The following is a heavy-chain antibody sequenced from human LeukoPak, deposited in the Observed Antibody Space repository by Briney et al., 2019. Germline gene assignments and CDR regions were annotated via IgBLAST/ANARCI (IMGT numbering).Heavy chain of an antibody. CDR3: AKDYDFWSGYFDY. CDR2: ISGSGGST. Sequence: GGTLRLSCAASGFTFSSYAMSWVRQAPGKGLEWVSAISGSGGSTYYADSVKGRFTISRDNSKNTLYLQMNSLRAEDTAVYYCAKDYDFWSGYFDYWGQGTLVTVSS. D-gene: IGHD3-3*01. V-gene: IGHV3-23*01. J-gene: IGHJ4*02. CDR1: GFTFSSYA.